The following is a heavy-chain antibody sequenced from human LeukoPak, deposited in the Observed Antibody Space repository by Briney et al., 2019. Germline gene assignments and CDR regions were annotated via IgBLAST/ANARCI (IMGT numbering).Heavy chain of an antibody. J-gene: IGHJ6*03. D-gene: IGHD3-10*01. CDR3: ATDYYISGSDFPPNFHYYYIDV. CDR1: GDSISRYY. CDR2: LYDGGRT. V-gene: IGHV4-59*01. Sequence: PSETLSLTCSVSGDSISRYYWSWIRQPPGKGLEWIGHLYDGGRTDYNPSLKSRVTISRHTSTNQFSLKLSSVTAAHTAVYCCATDYYISGSDFPPNFHYYYIDVWGKGTTVTVS.